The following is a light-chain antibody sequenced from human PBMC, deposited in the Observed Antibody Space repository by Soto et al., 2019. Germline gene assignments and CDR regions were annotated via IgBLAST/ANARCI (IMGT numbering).Light chain of an antibody. V-gene: IGKV3-20*01. Sequence: EIVLTQSPGTLSLSPGERATLSCRASQSVSSSYLAWYQQKPGQAPRLLIYGASSRATGIPDRFSGSGSGTDFTLTISRLEPEDFAVYYCQQYGSAFGQGTQVDIK. CDR2: GAS. J-gene: IGKJ1*01. CDR3: QQYGSA. CDR1: QSVSSSY.